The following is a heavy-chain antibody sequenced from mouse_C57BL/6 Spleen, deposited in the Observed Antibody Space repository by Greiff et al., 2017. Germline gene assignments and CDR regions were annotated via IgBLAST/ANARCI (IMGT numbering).Heavy chain of an antibody. Sequence: EVQLQQSGPELVKPGASVKIPCKASGYTFTDYNMDWVKQSHGKSLEWIGDINPNNGGTIYNQKFKGKATLTVDKSSSTAYMELRSLTSEDTAVYYCARVDDDCDGWCADWGKGTLVTVSA. CDR1: GYTFTDYN. D-gene: IGHD2-4*01. CDR2: INPNNGGT. CDR3: ARVDDDCDGWCAD. V-gene: IGHV1-18*01. J-gene: IGHJ3*01.